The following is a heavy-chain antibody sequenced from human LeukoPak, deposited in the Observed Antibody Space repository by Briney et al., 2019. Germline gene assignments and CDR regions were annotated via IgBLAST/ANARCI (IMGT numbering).Heavy chain of an antibody. J-gene: IGHJ1*01. V-gene: IGHV4-59*01. D-gene: IGHD1-26*01. CDR3: ARDPGRSGSYYLPVYFQH. CDR2: IYYSGST. Sequence: PSETLSLTCTVSGGSISSYYWSWIRQPTGKGLEWIGYIYYSGSTNYNPSLKSRVTISVDTPKNQFSLKLSSVTAADTAVYYCARDPGRSGSYYLPVYFQHWGQGTLVTVSS. CDR1: GGSISSYY.